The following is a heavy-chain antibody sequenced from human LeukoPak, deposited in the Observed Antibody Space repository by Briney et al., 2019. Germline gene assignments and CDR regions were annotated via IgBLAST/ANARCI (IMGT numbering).Heavy chain of an antibody. D-gene: IGHD6-13*01. CDR1: GYTFTGYY. J-gene: IGHJ6*03. CDR2: INPNSGGT. V-gene: IGHV1-2*02. CDR3: ARVSGLLAAAGHMDV. Sequence: ASVKVSCKASGYTFTGYYMHWVRQAPGQGLEWMGWINPNSGGTNYAQKFQGRVTMTRDTSISTAYMELSRLRSDDTAVYYCARVSGLLAAAGHMDVWGKGTTVTVSS.